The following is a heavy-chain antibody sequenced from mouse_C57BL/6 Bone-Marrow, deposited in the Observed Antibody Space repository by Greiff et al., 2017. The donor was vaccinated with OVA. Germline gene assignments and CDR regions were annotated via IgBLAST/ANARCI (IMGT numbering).Heavy chain of an antibody. Sequence: EVKLQESGPGLVKPSQTVFLTCTVTGISITTGNYRWSWIRQFPGNKLEWIGYIYYSGTITYNPSLTSRTTITRDTPKNQFFLEMNSLTAEDTATYYCARDYYGSSWYYDVWGTGTTVTVSS. D-gene: IGHD1-1*01. J-gene: IGHJ1*03. V-gene: IGHV3-5*01. CDR3: ARDYYGSSWYYDV. CDR2: IYYSGTI. CDR1: GISITTGNYR.